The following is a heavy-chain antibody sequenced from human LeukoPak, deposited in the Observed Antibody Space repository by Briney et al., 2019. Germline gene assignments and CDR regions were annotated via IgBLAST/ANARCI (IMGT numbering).Heavy chain of an antibody. CDR3: AMGGGLGIVDY. CDR1: GGSISSGTYY. D-gene: IGHD7-27*01. Sequence: SQTLSLTCTVSGGSISSGTYYWRWIRQPAGKGLEWIGRISTSGSTDYNPSLKSRVTISVDMSKNQFSLKLSSVAAADTAVYYCAMGGGLGIVDYWGQGTLVTVSS. V-gene: IGHV4-61*02. CDR2: ISTSGST. J-gene: IGHJ4*02.